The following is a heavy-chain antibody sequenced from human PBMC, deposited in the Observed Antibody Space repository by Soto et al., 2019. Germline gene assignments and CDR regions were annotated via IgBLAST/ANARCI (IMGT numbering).Heavy chain of an antibody. V-gene: IGHV4-31*03. J-gene: IGHJ3*02. Sequence: SETLSLTCTVSGGSISSGGYYWSWIRQHPGKGLEWIGYIYYSGSTYYNPSLKCRVTISVDTSKNQFSLKLSSVTAADTAVYYCARWGLGEDIVVVPAASDAFDIWGQGTMVTVSS. CDR3: ARWGLGEDIVVVPAASDAFDI. CDR2: IYYSGST. CDR1: GGSISSGGYY. D-gene: IGHD2-2*01.